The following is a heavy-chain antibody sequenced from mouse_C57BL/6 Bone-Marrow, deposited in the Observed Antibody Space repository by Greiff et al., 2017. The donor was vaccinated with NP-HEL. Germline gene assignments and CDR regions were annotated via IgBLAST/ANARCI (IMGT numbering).Heavy chain of an antibody. CDR3: ARGPLYYGSSFLFAY. J-gene: IGHJ3*01. CDR2: IDPSDSYT. Sequence: QVQLQQPGAELVKPGASVKLSCKASGYTFTSYWMQWVKQRPGQGLEWIGEIDPSDSYTNYNQKFKGKATLTVDKSSSTAYMQLSSLTSEDSAVYYCARGPLYYGSSFLFAYWGQGTLVTVSA. V-gene: IGHV1-50*01. D-gene: IGHD1-1*01. CDR1: GYTFTSYW.